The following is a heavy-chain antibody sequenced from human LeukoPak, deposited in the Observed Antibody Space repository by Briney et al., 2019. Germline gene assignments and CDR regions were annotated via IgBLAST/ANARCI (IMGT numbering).Heavy chain of an antibody. V-gene: IGHV1-18*01. CDR2: ISAYNGNT. D-gene: IGHD6-19*01. Sequence: GASVKVSCKASGYTFTSYGISWVRQAPGQGLEWMGWISAYNGNTNYAQKLQGRVTMTTDTSTSTAYMELRSLRSDDTAVYYCARAYSSGWFGSLVYWGQGTLVTVSS. J-gene: IGHJ4*02. CDR1: GYTFTSYG. CDR3: ARAYSSGWFGSLVY.